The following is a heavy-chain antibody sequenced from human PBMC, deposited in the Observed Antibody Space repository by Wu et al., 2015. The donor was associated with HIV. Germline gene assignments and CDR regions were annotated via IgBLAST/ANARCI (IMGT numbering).Heavy chain of an antibody. V-gene: IGHV1-69*12. CDR1: GGTFSSYA. CDR3: ASSYIVGATLSHADAFDI. J-gene: IGHJ3*02. CDR2: IIPIFGTA. D-gene: IGHD1-26*01. Sequence: QVQLVQSGAEVKKPGSSVKVSCKASGGTFSSYAISWVRQAPGQGLEWMGGIIPIFGTANYAQKFQGRVTITADESTSTAYMELSSLRSEDTAVYYCASSYIVGATLSHADAFDIWGQGDKWSPSLQ.